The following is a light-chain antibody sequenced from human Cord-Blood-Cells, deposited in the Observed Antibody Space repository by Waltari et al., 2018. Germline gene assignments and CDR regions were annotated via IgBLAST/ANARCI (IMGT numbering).Light chain of an antibody. CDR1: QSVSSY. CDR3: QKRSNWPPFT. Sequence: EIVLTQSPATLSLSPGERATLSCRASQSVSSYLAWYQQKPGQAPRLLIYDASNRATGIPARFSVSGSGTDFTLIISILEPEDVAVYYCQKRSNWPPFTFGPGTKVDIK. J-gene: IGKJ3*01. V-gene: IGKV3-11*01. CDR2: DAS.